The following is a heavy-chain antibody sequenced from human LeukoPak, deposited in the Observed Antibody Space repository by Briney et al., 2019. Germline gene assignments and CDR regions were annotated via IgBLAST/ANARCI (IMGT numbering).Heavy chain of an antibody. D-gene: IGHD3-22*01. J-gene: IGHJ3*02. Sequence: GGSLRLSCAASGFTFTTYWMAWVRQAPGKGLEWVANIKQDGSEAVYADSVRGRFTISRDNAKNSLYLQMNSLRAEDTAVYYCASVNYYDSSGYDDAFDIWGQGTMVTVSS. V-gene: IGHV3-7*01. CDR1: GFTFTTYW. CDR2: IKQDGSEA. CDR3: ASVNYYDSSGYDDAFDI.